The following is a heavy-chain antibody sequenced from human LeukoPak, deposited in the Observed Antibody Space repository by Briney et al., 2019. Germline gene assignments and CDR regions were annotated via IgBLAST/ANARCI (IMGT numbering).Heavy chain of an antibody. CDR3: VKGPRLRYLSFFDY. D-gene: IGHD3-9*01. CDR2: ISGSGGNT. CDR1: GFTFNSYG. J-gene: IGHJ4*02. V-gene: IGHV3-23*01. Sequence: GGSLRLSCVASGFTFNSYGMGWVRQAPGKGLEWVSAISGSGGNTYIADSVKGRFTISRDNSKNTLDLQMNSLRAEDTAVYYCVKGPRLRYLSFFDYWGQGTLVTVSS.